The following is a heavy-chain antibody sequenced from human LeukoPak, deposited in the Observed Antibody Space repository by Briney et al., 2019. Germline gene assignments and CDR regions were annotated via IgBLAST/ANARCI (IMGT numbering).Heavy chain of an antibody. J-gene: IGHJ4*02. V-gene: IGHV4-59*01. CDR3: AREATTAFDY. Sequence: PSETLSLTCTVSGGSISSYHWSWIRQPPGKGLEWIGYIYYSGSTNYNPSLKSRVTISVDTSKNQFSLKLSSVTAADTAVYYCAREATTAFDYWGQGTLVTVSS. CDR1: GGSISSYH. CDR2: IYYSGST. D-gene: IGHD5-12*01.